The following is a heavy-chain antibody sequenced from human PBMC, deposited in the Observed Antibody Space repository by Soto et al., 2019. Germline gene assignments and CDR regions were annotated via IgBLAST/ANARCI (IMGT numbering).Heavy chain of an antibody. J-gene: IGHJ3*02. Sequence: ASVKVSCKASGGTFSSYTINWVRQAPGQGLEWMGWISAYNGNTNYAQKFQGRVTMTTDTSTSTAYMELRSLRSDDTAVYYCARETDDYGGTTGAFDIWGQGTMVTVSS. D-gene: IGHD4-17*01. CDR1: GGTFSSYT. CDR3: ARETDDYGGTTGAFDI. CDR2: ISAYNGNT. V-gene: IGHV1-18*01.